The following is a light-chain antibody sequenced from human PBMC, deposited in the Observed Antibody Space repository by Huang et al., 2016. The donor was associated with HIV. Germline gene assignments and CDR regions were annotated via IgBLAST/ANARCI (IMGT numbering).Light chain of an antibody. V-gene: IGKV3-15*01. CDR3: QQYNNWPPLIT. J-gene: IGKJ5*01. CDR1: QSVSSN. CDR2: GAS. Sequence: EIVMTQSPATLSVSPGERATLSCRASQSVSSNLAWYQQNPGQAPRLLIYGASTRATGIPARFSGSGSGTEFTLTISSLQSEDCAVYYCQQYNNWPPLITFGQGTRLEMK.